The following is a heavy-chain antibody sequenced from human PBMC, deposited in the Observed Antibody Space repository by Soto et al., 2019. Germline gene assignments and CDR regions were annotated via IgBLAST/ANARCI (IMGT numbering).Heavy chain of an antibody. CDR2: IDNRGTNI. CDR1: GFAVSNYY. J-gene: IGHJ6*04. CDR3: ARGQCTSTICYRQYYAMDV. Sequence: PGGSRRLSCAASGFAVSNYYMSWVRQAPGKGLEWVSYIDNRGTNIYYADSVKGRFTISRDNAKSALCLQMNSLRADDSAVYYCARGQCTSTICYRQYYAMDVWGKGTTVTVSS. D-gene: IGHD2-2*02. V-gene: IGHV3-11*04.